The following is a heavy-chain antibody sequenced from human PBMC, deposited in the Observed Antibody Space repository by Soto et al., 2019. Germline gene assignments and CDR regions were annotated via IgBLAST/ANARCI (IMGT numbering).Heavy chain of an antibody. J-gene: IGHJ4*02. CDR1: GFTVSSNY. D-gene: IGHD2-2*01. CDR3: ARGSYQLLYFDY. CDR2: IYSGGST. Sequence: GGSLRLSCAASGFTVSSNYMSWVRQARGKGLEWVSVIYSGGSTYYADSVKGRFTISRDNSKNTLYLQTNSLRAEDTAVYYCARGSYQLLYFDYWGQGTLVTVSS. V-gene: IGHV3-53*01.